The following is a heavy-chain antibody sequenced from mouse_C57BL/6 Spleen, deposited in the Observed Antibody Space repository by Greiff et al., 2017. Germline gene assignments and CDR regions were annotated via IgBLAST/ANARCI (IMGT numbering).Heavy chain of an antibody. CDR2: ISSGSSTI. Sequence: DVKLVESGGGLVKPGGSLKLSCAASGFTFSDYGMHWVRQAPEKGLAWVAYISSGSSTIYYADTVKGRFTISRDNAKNTLFLQRTSLRSEDTAMYYCARSSGYGAWFAYWGQGTLVTVSA. V-gene: IGHV5-17*01. D-gene: IGHD3-2*02. CDR3: ARSSGYGAWFAY. J-gene: IGHJ3*01. CDR1: GFTFSDYG.